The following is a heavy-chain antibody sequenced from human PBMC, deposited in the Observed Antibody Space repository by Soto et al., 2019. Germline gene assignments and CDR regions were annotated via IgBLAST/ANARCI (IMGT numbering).Heavy chain of an antibody. CDR3: ARSSAGVFGIIIEGSNWLAP. CDR1: GFTLRDSY. CDR2: IGVTGNTM. J-gene: IGHJ5*02. D-gene: IGHD3-16*02. Sequence: QVQLVESGGGLVKPGGSLRLSCAVSGFTLRDSYMSWIRQAPGQGLEWISSIGVTGNTMNYADSVKGRFTISRDTSTSTVYMELRSLRSEDTAIYYCARSSAGVFGIIIEGSNWLAPWGQGSLVTVSS. V-gene: IGHV3-11*01.